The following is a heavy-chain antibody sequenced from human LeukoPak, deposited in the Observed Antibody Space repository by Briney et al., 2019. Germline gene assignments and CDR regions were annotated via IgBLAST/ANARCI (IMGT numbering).Heavy chain of an antibody. CDR2: IIPIFGTA. D-gene: IGHD5-24*01. CDR3: ARGRWLQPWGYFDY. Sequence: SVKVSCKASGGTFSSYAISWVRQAPGQGLEWMGGIIPIFGTANYAQKFQGRVTITTDESTSTAYMELSSLRSEDAAVYYCARGRWLQPWGYFDYWGQGTLVTVSS. CDR1: GGTFSSYA. J-gene: IGHJ4*02. V-gene: IGHV1-69*05.